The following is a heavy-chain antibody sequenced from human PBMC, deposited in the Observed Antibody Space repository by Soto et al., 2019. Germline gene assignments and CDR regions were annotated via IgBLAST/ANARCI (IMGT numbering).Heavy chain of an antibody. CDR1: GFTFSSND. V-gene: IGHV3-53*01. CDR3: ATRPLLPGAP. Sequence: EVQLVESGGGLIQPGGSLRLSCAASGFTFSSNDMNWVPQAPGKGLEGVSLIYSGGSTSYADSVKGRFTISRDNSKNTLYLQMSSLRAEDTAVYYCATRPLLPGAPWGQGTMVTVSS. CDR2: IYSGGST. D-gene: IGHD3-22*01. J-gene: IGHJ3*01.